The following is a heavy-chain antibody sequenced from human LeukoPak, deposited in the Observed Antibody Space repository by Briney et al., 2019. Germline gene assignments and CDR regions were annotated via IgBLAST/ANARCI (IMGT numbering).Heavy chain of an antibody. CDR3: AKDPYSSSSFHDY. D-gene: IGHD6-6*01. CDR1: GFTFSSYA. Sequence: GSLRLSCAASGFTFSSYAMSWVRQAPGKGLEWVSTISGSGGSTYYADSVKGRFTISRDNSKNTLYLQMNSLRAEDTAVYYCAKDPYSSSSFHDYWGQGTLVTVSS. J-gene: IGHJ4*02. V-gene: IGHV3-23*01. CDR2: ISGSGGST.